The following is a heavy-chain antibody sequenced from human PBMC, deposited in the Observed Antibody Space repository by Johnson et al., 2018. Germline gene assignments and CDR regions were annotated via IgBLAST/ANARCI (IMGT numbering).Heavy chain of an antibody. J-gene: IGHJ1*01. CDR3: AKKREWELA. CDR1: GFNFRVYS. V-gene: IGHV3-48*01. D-gene: IGHD1-26*01. Sequence: VQLQESGGGLVQPGGSLRISCTASGFNFRVYSMNWVRQAPGKGLEWVSYISTTGSTIYYADSVKGRFTISRDNSKNPVYLQMNSLRAEDTAVYFCAKKREWELAWGQGTLVTVSS. CDR2: ISTTGSTI.